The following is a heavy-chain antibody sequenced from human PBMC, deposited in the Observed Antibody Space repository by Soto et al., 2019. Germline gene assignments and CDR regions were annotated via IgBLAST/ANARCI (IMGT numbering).Heavy chain of an antibody. J-gene: IGHJ5*02. CDR2: ISTYNGNT. V-gene: IGHV1-18*01. D-gene: IGHD3-22*01. Sequence: QVQLVQSGAEVKKPGASVKVSCKASGYTFTSYGISWVRQAPGQGLEWMGWISTYNGNTNYAQKLQGRVTMTTDTSTSTAYMELRSLRSDDTAVYYCAREGPDGGYYYPNWFDPWGQGTLVTVSS. CDR3: AREGPDGGYYYPNWFDP. CDR1: GYTFTSYG.